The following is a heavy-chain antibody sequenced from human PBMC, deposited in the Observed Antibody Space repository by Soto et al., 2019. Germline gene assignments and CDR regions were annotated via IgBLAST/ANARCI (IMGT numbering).Heavy chain of an antibody. Sequence: GGSLRLSCAASGFTFSDYYMSWIRQAPGKGLEWVSYISTSSSYTNYADPVKGRFTISRDNAKNSLYLQMNSLRAEDTAVYYCARDLAADCWSGYVGNYFDYWGQGTLVTVSS. V-gene: IGHV3-11*06. D-gene: IGHD3-3*01. CDR2: ISTSSSYT. J-gene: IGHJ4*02. CDR1: GFTFSDYY. CDR3: ARDLAADCWSGYVGNYFDY.